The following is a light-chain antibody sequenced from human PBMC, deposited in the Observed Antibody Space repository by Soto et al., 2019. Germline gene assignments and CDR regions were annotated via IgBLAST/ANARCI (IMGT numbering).Light chain of an antibody. CDR1: QTVSSNY. CDR3: QQYTGPPTT. V-gene: IGKV3-20*01. J-gene: IGKJ5*01. Sequence: IILTQSPDTLSLSTGERATLSCRASQTVSSNYLAWCQQRPGQAPRLLIYGASTRAAGIPDRFSGSGSGTDFTLTITRLEPEDSAVYFCQQYTGPPTTFGQGTRLEIK. CDR2: GAS.